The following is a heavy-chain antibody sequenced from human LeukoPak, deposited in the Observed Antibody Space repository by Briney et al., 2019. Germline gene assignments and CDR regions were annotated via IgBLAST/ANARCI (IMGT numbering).Heavy chain of an antibody. CDR2: MNPNSGNT. J-gene: IGHJ3*02. CDR1: GYTFTSNG. D-gene: IGHD5-24*01. V-gene: IGHV1-8*02. Sequence: ASVKVSCKASGYTFTSNGISWVRQAPGQGLEWMGWMNPNSGNTGYAQKFQGRVTMTRNTSISTAYMELSSLRSEDTAVYYCARVHSSFNYHFDIWGQGTMVTVSS. CDR3: ARVHSSFNYHFDI.